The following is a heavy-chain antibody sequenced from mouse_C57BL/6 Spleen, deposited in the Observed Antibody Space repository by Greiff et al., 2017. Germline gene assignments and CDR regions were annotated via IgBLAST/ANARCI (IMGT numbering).Heavy chain of an antibody. CDR1: GFNIKDYY. Sequence: EVQLQQSGAELVRPGASVKLSCTASGFNIKDYYMHWVKQRPEQGLEWIGRIDPEDGDTEYAPKFQGKATMTADTSSNTAYLQLSSLTSEDTAVYYCTTDYGSFAWFAYWGQGTLVTVSA. J-gene: IGHJ3*01. V-gene: IGHV14-1*01. D-gene: IGHD1-1*01. CDR3: TTDYGSFAWFAY. CDR2: IDPEDGDT.